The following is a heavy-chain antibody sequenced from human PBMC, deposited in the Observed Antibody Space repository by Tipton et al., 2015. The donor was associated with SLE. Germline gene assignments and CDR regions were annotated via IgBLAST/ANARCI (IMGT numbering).Heavy chain of an antibody. J-gene: IGHJ6*03. CDR1: GDSISTYY. D-gene: IGHD1-14*01. V-gene: IGHV4-4*08. CDR2: IYNIGGT. CDR3: AREARAPAAGRDYYYYYMDV. Sequence: TLSLTCTVSGDSISTYYWSWIRQTPGKGLEWIGYIYNIGGTNYNPSLRGRVSMSMDTSKNQFFLKLNSVTAADTAVYYCAREARAPAAGRDYYYYYMDVWGKGTTVTISS.